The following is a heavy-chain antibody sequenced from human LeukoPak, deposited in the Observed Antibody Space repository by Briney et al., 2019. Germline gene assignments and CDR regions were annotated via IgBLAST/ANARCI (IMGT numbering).Heavy chain of an antibody. CDR2: IYNSGRN. V-gene: IGHV4-30-4*08. D-gene: IGHD3-3*01. CDR3: ARGVGGFWSGATWFDP. Sequence: SETLSLTCSVSGGSISSGDYYWSWIRQPPGKGLEWIGYIYNSGRNYYNPSLKSRVSISADTSKKHFSLKMSSVSAADTAVYYCARGVGGFWSGATWFDPWGQGTLVTVSS. CDR1: GGSISSGDYY. J-gene: IGHJ5*02.